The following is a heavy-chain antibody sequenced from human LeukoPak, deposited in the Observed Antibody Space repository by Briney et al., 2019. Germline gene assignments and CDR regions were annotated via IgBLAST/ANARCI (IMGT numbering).Heavy chain of an antibody. V-gene: IGHV3-7*01. J-gene: IGHJ4*02. CDR3: VRAGGSSWSDF. CDR2: IHQDGSEN. D-gene: IGHD6-13*01. Sequence: GGSLRLSCAASGFTFSSYWMSWVRQSPGKGLEGVANIHQDGSENHYVDSVKGRFTISRDNAKNSVFVQMNGLRVEDTAVYYCVRAGGSSWSDFWGQGTLVTVSS. CDR1: GFTFSSYW.